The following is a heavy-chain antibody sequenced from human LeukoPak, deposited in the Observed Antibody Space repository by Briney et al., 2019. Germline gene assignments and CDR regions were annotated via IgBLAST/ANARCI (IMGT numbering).Heavy chain of an antibody. CDR1: EFTIDDYA. CDR2: ISWNSGSI. Sequence: PGGSLRLSCAASEFTIDDYAMHWVRQAPGKGLEGVSSISWNSGSIDYADSVKGRFTISRDNAKNSLYLQMNSLRTEDMALYYCAKGFSRDVYSYFDYWGQGTLVTVSS. D-gene: IGHD5-24*01. V-gene: IGHV3-9*03. J-gene: IGHJ4*02. CDR3: AKGFSRDVYSYFDY.